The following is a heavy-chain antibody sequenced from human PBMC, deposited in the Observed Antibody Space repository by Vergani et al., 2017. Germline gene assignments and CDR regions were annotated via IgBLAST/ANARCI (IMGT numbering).Heavy chain of an antibody. V-gene: IGHV3-73*02. Sequence: EVQLVESGGGLVQPGGSVKVSCAASGITFSGSAMPWVRQSSGKGLEWVGSIRNKANNYTTAYAASVKGRFTISRDDAKNSTYLQMNSLKTEDTAVYYCTRMGYCSRTSCLDAFDIWGQGTMVTVSS. CDR3: TRMGYCSRTSCLDAFDI. CDR1: GITFSGSA. J-gene: IGHJ3*02. D-gene: IGHD2-2*01. CDR2: IRNKANNYTT.